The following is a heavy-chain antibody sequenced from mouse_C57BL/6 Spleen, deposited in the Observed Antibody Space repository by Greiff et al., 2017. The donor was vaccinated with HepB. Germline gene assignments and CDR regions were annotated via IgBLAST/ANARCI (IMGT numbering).Heavy chain of an antibody. CDR1: GYTFTSYW. J-gene: IGHJ4*01. D-gene: IGHD1-1*01. CDR2: IYPGSGST. CDR3: ARMGYYYGSSPYAMDY. V-gene: IGHV1-55*01. Sequence: QVQLKESGAELVKPGASVKMSCKASGYTFTSYWITWVKQRPGQGLEWIGDIYPGSGSTNYNEKFKSKATLTVDTSSSTAYMQLSSLTSEDSAVYYCARMGYYYGSSPYAMDYWGQGTSVTVSS.